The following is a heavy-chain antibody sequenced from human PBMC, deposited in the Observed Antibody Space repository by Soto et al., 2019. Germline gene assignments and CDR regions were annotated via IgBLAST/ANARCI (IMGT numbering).Heavy chain of an antibody. V-gene: IGHV3-33*01. CDR2: IWYDGSNK. Sequence: QVQLVESGGGVVKPGRSLRLSCAASGFTFSSYGMHWVRQAPGKGLEWVAVIWYDGSNKYYADSVKGRFTISRDNSTNTLYLQISSLRAEDTAVYYCARDRWRFGELGCLDYWGKGTLVTVSS. CDR1: GFTFSSYG. D-gene: IGHD3-10*01. CDR3: ARDRWRFGELGCLDY. J-gene: IGHJ4*02.